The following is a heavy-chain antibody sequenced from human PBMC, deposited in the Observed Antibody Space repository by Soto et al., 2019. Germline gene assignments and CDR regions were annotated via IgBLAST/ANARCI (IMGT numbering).Heavy chain of an antibody. CDR2: IWYDGSNK. CDR1: GFTFSSYG. CDR3: ARVLGATIPGCFDY. V-gene: IGHV3-33*01. D-gene: IGHD5-12*01. Sequence: QVQLVESGGGVVQPGRSLRLSCAASGFTFSSYGMHWVRQAPGKGLEWVAVIWYDGSNKYYADSVKGRFTISRDNSKNTLYLQMNSLRAEDTAVYYCARVLGATIPGCFDYWGQGTLVTVSS. J-gene: IGHJ4*02.